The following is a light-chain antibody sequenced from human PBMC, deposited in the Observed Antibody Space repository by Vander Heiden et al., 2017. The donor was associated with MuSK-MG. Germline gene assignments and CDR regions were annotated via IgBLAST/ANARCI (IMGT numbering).Light chain of an antibody. CDR2: GAS. J-gene: IGKJ4*01. V-gene: IGKV3-15*01. CDR1: QRVSNN. Sequence: EIVMTQSPATLSVSPGERATLSCRASQRVSNNLAWYQQKPGQAPRLLISGASTRATGIPARFSGSGSGTEFTLTISSLQSEDFAVYYCQQYNNWPRSLAFGGGTKVXIK. CDR3: QQYNNWPRSLA.